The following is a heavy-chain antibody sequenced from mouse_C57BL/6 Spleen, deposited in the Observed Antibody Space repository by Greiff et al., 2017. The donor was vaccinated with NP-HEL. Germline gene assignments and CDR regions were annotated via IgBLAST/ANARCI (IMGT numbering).Heavy chain of an antibody. CDR3: ARRNYSNYWFAY. CDR1: GYTFTSYW. J-gene: IGHJ3*01. V-gene: IGHV1-69*01. D-gene: IGHD2-5*01. CDR2: IDPSDSYT. Sequence: VQLQQSGAELVMPGASVKLSCKASGYTFTSYWMHWVKQRPGQGLEWIGEIDPSDSYTNYNQKFKGKSTLTVDKSSNTAYMQLSSLTSEDSAVYYWARRNYSNYWFAYWGQGTLVTVSA.